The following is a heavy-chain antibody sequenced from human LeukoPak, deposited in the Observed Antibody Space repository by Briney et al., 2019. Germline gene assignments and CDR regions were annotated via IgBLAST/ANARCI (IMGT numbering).Heavy chain of an antibody. J-gene: IGHJ6*02. V-gene: IGHV3-30*02. D-gene: IGHD6-13*01. CDR3: AKTGYDSRWYGGMDV. Sequence: GGALRLSCAASGFTFSSYGMHWVRQAPGKGLEWVAFIRYDGSNKYYADSVKGRFTISRDNSQNTLYLQMDNLRPEDTAVYYCAKTGYDSRWYGGMDVWGQGTTVTVSS. CDR2: IRYDGSNK. CDR1: GFTFSSYG.